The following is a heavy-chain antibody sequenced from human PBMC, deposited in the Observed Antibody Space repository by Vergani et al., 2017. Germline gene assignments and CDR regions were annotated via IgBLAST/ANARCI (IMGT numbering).Heavy chain of an antibody. CDR3: AKGSKGSSWYTPNDY. Sequence: EVQPLESGGGLVQPGGSLRLSCAASGFTFSSYAMSWVRQAPGKGLEWVSAISGSGGSTYYADSVKGRFTISRDNSKNTLYLQMNSLRAEDTAVYYCAKGSKGSSWYTPNDYWGQGTLVTVSS. J-gene: IGHJ4*02. D-gene: IGHD6-13*01. CDR1: GFTFSSYA. CDR2: ISGSGGST. V-gene: IGHV3-23*01.